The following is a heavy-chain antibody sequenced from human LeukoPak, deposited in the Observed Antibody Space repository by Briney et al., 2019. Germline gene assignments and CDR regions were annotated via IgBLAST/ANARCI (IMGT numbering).Heavy chain of an antibody. CDR3: ARGHPHGWELYLDY. J-gene: IGHJ4*02. CDR1: GFTFSNYA. D-gene: IGHD1-26*01. Sequence: GGSLRLSCAASGFTFSNYAMSWVRQPPGKGMEWVSTVSGGGTYYAESVKGRFTVSRDNSKNTLYLQMNSLRVEDTAVYYCARGHPHGWELYLDYWGQGTLVTVSS. V-gene: IGHV3-23*01. CDR2: VSGGGT.